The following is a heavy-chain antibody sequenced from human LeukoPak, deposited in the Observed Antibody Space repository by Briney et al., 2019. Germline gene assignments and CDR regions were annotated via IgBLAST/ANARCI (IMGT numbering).Heavy chain of an antibody. V-gene: IGHV3-21*04. D-gene: IGHD2-15*01. Sequence: GGSLRLSCAASGFTFSSYSMNWVRQAPGKGLEWVSSISSSSSYIYYADSVKGRFTISRDNAKNSLYLQLNSLRAEDTAVYYCAKEGDIVVVVAATHFDYWGQGTLVTVSS. CDR3: AKEGDIVVVVAATHFDY. CDR2: ISSSSSYI. J-gene: IGHJ4*02. CDR1: GFTFSSYS.